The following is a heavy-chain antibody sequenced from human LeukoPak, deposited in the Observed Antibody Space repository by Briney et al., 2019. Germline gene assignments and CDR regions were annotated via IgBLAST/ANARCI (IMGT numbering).Heavy chain of an antibody. CDR3: AKDEDSVPGGMDV. CDR2: ISVSGGST. V-gene: IGHV3-23*01. J-gene: IGHJ6*02. D-gene: IGHD2-8*02. CDR1: GFTFDDYD. Sequence: GGSLRLSCAASGFTFDDYDMSWVRQAPGKGLEWVSDISVSGGSTYYPDSVKGRFTISRDNSKNTLYLQMNSLRADDTAVYYCAKDEDSVPGGMDVWGQGTTVTVSS.